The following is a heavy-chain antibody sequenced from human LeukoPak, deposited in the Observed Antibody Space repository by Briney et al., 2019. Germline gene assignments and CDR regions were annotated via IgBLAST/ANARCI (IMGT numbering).Heavy chain of an antibody. CDR3: AREAPLWSGSNYYYYMDV. Sequence: GSLRLSCAASGLNFSKYDMTWVRQAPGKGLEWIGYIYHDGSTKYNPALKSRVTITVDTSKSQFSLKLSSVTAADTAVYYCAREAPLWSGSNYYYYMDVWGKGTTVTVSS. V-gene: IGHV4-59*01. D-gene: IGHD3-3*01. J-gene: IGHJ6*03. CDR1: GLNFSKYD. CDR2: IYHDGST.